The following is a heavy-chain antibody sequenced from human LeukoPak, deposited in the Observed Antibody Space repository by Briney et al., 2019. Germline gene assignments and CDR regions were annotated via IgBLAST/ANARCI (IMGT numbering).Heavy chain of an antibody. D-gene: IGHD1-26*01. CDR2: IWYDGSNK. V-gene: IGHV3-33*01. CDR3: ARDLGSGSYYPDY. J-gene: IGHJ4*02. CDR1: GFSFSNHG. Sequence: GGSLRLSCAASGFSFSNHGMHWVRQAPGRGLEWVAVIWYDGSNKYYADSVKGRFTISRDNSKNTLYLQMNSLRAEDTAVYYCARDLGSGSYYPDYWGQGTLVTVSS.